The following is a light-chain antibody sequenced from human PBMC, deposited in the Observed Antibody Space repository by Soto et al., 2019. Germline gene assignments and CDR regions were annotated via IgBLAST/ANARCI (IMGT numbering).Light chain of an antibody. CDR2: DDD. V-gene: IGLV3-21*02. Sequence: SYELTQPPSVSVAPGQTARITCGGNNIGSESVHWYQQKPGQAPVLVVYDDDDRPSGIPDRFSGSNSGNTATLTISRVAAGDEADYYCQIWDSSRDHYVFGTGTKLTVL. J-gene: IGLJ1*01. CDR3: QIWDSSRDHYV. CDR1: NIGSES.